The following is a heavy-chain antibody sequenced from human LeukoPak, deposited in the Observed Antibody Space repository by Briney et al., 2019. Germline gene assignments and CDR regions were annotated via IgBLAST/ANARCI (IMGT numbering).Heavy chain of an antibody. V-gene: IGHV3-23*01. CDR2: ISGSGGST. Sequence: GGSLRLSCAASGFIFSNYAMSWVRQAPGKGLEWVAGISGSGGSTYYADSVKGRFTISRDNSKNTLSLQMNSLRAEDTALYYCARDWPPHMITFGGVIVDYWGQGTLVTVSS. J-gene: IGHJ4*02. CDR1: GFIFSNYA. CDR3: ARDWPPHMITFGGVIVDY. D-gene: IGHD3-16*02.